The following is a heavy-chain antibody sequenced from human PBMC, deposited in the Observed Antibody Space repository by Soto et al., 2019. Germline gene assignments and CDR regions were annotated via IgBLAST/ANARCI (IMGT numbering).Heavy chain of an antibody. V-gene: IGHV3-23*01. J-gene: IGHJ4*02. D-gene: IGHD3-16*01. Sequence: EVQLLESGGQLVQPGGSLRLSCAASGFTFNTYTMNWVRQAPGKGLEWVSGIYGDGSGTHYADSVKGRFTISRGKSENMLYLQMTSLRSEDTAVYYCAKDRLTDGIWAVDFWGQGTLVTVSS. CDR1: GFTFNTYT. CDR2: IYGDGSGT. CDR3: AKDRLTDGIWAVDF.